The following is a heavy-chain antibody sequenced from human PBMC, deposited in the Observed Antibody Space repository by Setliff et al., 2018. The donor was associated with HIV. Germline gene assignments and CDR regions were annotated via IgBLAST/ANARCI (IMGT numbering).Heavy chain of an antibody. CDR3: AQAQTSVSGSYYQYLQH. J-gene: IGHJ1*01. Sequence: GGSLRLSCAASGFTFSSYAMSWVRQAPGKGLEWVSAISGSGGSTYYADSVKGRFTIARDNSKNTLYLRMNSLGAEDTAVYYCAQAQTSVSGSYYQYLQHWGQGTLVTVSS. V-gene: IGHV3-23*01. CDR2: ISGSGGST. D-gene: IGHD3-10*01. CDR1: GFTFSSYA.